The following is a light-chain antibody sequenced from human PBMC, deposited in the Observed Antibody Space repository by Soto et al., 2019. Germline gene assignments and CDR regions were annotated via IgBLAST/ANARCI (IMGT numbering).Light chain of an antibody. J-gene: IGKJ4*01. CDR1: PSVAKNF. V-gene: IGKV3-20*01. CDR3: HQDASSPLT. CDR2: GAS. Sequence: EIVLTQSPGTLSLSPGERATLSCRASPSVAKNFLAWYQQKPGQAPRLLIYGASSRATGIPDRFSGSGSGTDFTLTISRLEPEDFAVYHCHQDASSPLTFGGGTKVDIK.